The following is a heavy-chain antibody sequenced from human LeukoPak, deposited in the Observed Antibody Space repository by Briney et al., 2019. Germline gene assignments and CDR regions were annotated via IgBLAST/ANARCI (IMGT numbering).Heavy chain of an antibody. D-gene: IGHD7-27*01. J-gene: IGHJ4*02. V-gene: IGHV4-59*01. CDR3: AGGRKTGDRLFDY. Sequence: PSETLSLTGTVAGGSISSYYWSWIRQPPGKGLEWIGYIYYSGSTNYNPSLKSRVTISVDTSKNQFSLKLSSVTAADTAVYYCAGGRKTGDRLFDYWGQGTLVTVSS. CDR2: IYYSGST. CDR1: GGSISSYY.